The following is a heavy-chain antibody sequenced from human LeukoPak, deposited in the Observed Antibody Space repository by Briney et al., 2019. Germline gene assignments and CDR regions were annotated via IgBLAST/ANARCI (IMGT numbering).Heavy chain of an antibody. V-gene: IGHV4-59*01. CDR2: IYYSGST. Sequence: PSETLSLTCTVSGGSISSYYWSWIRQPPGKGLEWIGYIYYSGSTNYNPSLKSRVTISVDTSKNQFSLKLSSVTAADTAVYYCARARKEQWLVYFDYWGQGTLVTVSS. J-gene: IGHJ4*02. CDR3: ARARKEQWLVYFDY. CDR1: GGSISSYY. D-gene: IGHD6-19*01.